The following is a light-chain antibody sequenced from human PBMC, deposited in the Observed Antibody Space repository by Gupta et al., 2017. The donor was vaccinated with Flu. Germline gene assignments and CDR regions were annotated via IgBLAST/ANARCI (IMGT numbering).Light chain of an antibody. Sequence: DIVLTQTPDSLALSLVERATITCKYSQSVLYSSNNKNYLAWYQKKQGQPPKLLIYWESSRESGVHDRLSGSGSGKDLTPTIRSLKAEDLAVYYCQKNLSSPWTLGQGPKGEIK. CDR3: QKNLSSPWT. V-gene: IGKV4-1*01. J-gene: IGKJ1*01. CDR2: WES. CDR1: QSVLYSSNNKNY.